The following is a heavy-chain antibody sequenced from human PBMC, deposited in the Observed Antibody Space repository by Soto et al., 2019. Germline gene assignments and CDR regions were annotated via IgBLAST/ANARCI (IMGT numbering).Heavy chain of an antibody. CDR2: INPNSGGT. Sequence: QVQLVQSGAEVKKPGASVKVSCKASGYTFTGYYMRWVRQAPGQGLEWMGWINPNSGGTNYAKKFQGWVTMTRDTYISTAYKELSRLKSDDTAVYYCARGSVVPAAYYYYYMDVWGKGTTVTVSS. J-gene: IGHJ6*03. D-gene: IGHD2-2*01. V-gene: IGHV1-2*04. CDR3: ARGSVVPAAYYYYYMDV. CDR1: GYTFTGYY.